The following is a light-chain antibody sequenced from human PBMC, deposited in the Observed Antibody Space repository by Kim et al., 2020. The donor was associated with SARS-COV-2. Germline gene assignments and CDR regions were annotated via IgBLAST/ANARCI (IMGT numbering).Light chain of an antibody. Sequence: QSVLTQPPSVSAAPGQKVTISCSGSTSNIGNDYVSWYQQFPGTAPKLLIYDNNKRPSGISDRFSGSKSGTSATLGITGLQTGDEADYYCATWDENPHGGVFGGGTKLTVL. CDR1: TSNIGNDY. CDR3: ATWDENPHGGV. CDR2: DNN. J-gene: IGLJ3*02. V-gene: IGLV1-51*01.